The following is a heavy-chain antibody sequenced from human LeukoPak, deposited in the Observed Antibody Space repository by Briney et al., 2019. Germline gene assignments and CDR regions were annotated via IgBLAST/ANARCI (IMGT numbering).Heavy chain of an antibody. CDR1: GFTFSSYA. D-gene: IGHD6-13*01. CDR3: AKAPSSSSWEIDFDY. V-gene: IGHV3-23*01. J-gene: IGHJ4*02. Sequence: PGGSLRLSCAASGFTFSSYAMSWVRQAPGKGLEWVSAISGSGGSTYYADSVKGRFTISRDNSKITLYLQMNSLRAEDTAVYYCAKAPSSSSWEIDFDYWGQGTLVTVSS. CDR2: ISGSGGST.